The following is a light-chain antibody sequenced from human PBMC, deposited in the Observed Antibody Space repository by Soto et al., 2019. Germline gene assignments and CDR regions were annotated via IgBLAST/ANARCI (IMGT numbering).Light chain of an antibody. J-gene: IGKJ5*01. CDR1: QSLLHSNGNNY. CDR2: FGS. Sequence: DIVMTQPPLSLPVSPGEPASISCRSSQSLLHSNGNNYLKWYLQKPGQSPQLLIYFGSTRASGVPDRFSGSGSGIDFTLKISRVEAEDVGAYYCLQALQSPPTFGQGTRLEIK. CDR3: LQALQSPPT. V-gene: IGKV2-28*01.